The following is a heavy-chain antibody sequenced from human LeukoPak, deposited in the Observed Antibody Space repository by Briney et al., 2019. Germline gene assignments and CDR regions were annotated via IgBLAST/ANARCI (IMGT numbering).Heavy chain of an antibody. Sequence: GASVKVSCKASGGTFSSYAISWVRQAPGQGLEWMGRVIPILGIANYAQKFQGRVTITADKSTSTAYMELSSLRSEDTAVYYCARDLIPPDYDFWSGYYGFDYWGQGTLVTVSS. V-gene: IGHV1-69*04. CDR1: GGTFSSYA. D-gene: IGHD3-3*01. CDR2: VIPILGIA. CDR3: ARDLIPPDYDFWSGYYGFDY. J-gene: IGHJ4*02.